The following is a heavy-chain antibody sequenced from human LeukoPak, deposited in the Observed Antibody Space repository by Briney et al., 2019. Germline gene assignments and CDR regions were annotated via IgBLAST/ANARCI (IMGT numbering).Heavy chain of an antibody. CDR2: ISGSGGST. V-gene: IGHV3-23*01. Sequence: GGSLRLSCAASGFTFSSYAMSWVRQAPGKGLEWVSAISGSGGSTHYADSVKGRFTISRDNSKNTLYLQMNSLRAEDTAVYYCAKDRGIAVKINWFDPWGQGTLVTVSS. CDR1: GFTFSSYA. J-gene: IGHJ5*02. CDR3: AKDRGIAVKINWFDP. D-gene: IGHD6-19*01.